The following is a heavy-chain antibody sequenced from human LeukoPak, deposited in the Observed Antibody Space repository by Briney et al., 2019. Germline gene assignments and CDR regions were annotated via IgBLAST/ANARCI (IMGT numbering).Heavy chain of an antibody. D-gene: IGHD6-19*01. CDR3: ARMGGIAVAGYWYFDL. Sequence: PSETLSLTCTVSGGSINSYYWSWMRQPPGKGLERIGHIYSSGSTNYSPSLKSRVTLSADTSKNQFSLRLSSVTAADTAVYYCARMGGIAVAGYWYFDLWGRGTLVTVSS. CDR1: GGSINSYY. V-gene: IGHV4-59*01. CDR2: IYSSGST. J-gene: IGHJ2*01.